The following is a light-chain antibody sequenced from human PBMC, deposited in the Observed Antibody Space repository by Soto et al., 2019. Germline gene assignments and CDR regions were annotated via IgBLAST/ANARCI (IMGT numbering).Light chain of an antibody. CDR1: QNIDSY. V-gene: IGKV1-39*01. CDR3: QQSYSTPYT. Sequence: DIQMTQSPSSLSASIGDSVTITCRASQNIDSYLNWYQQKPGKAPKLLIYAASTLQTGVPSRFSGSGSGTDFTLTINTLQPEDFATFHCQQSYSTPYTFGQGTKLEIK. J-gene: IGKJ2*01. CDR2: AAS.